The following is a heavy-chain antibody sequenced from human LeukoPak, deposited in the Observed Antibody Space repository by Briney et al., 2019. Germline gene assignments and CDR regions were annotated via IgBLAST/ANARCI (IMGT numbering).Heavy chain of an antibody. D-gene: IGHD1-26*01. CDR2: ISAYNGGT. V-gene: IGHV1-18*01. Sequence: ASVKVSCKAFGYSFSTTYINWVRQAPGQGLEWMGRISAYNGGTAYAQKFQGRVTMTTDSSTTTAYLHLASLRSDDPAVYYCARGGTYYPCIDYWGQGTLVTVSS. CDR1: GYSFSTTY. J-gene: IGHJ4*01. CDR3: ARGGTYYPCIDY.